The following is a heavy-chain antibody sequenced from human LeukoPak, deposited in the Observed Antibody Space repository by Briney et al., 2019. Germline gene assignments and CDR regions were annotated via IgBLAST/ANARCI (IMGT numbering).Heavy chain of an antibody. V-gene: IGHV3-21*01. CDR1: GFTFSSYS. CDR3: ARDRGGYDSGDAFDI. D-gene: IGHD5-12*01. J-gene: IGHJ3*02. Sequence: GGSLRLSCAASGFTFSSYSMNWVRQAPGKGLEWVSSISSSSSYIYYADSVKGRFTISRDNAKNSLYLQMNSLRAEDTAVYYCARDRGGYDSGDAFDIWGQGTMVTVSS. CDR2: ISSSSSYI.